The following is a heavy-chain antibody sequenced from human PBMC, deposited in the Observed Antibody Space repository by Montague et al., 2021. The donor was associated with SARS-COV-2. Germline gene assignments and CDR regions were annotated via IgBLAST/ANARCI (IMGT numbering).Heavy chain of an antibody. J-gene: IGHJ4*02. D-gene: IGHD1-26*01. CDR3: ARKGSGRSDLAY. CDR1: GGSISSFY. Sequence: SETLSLTCTVSGGSISSFYWSWFRQPPGKGLEWIGYISDSGSTNYNPSLTSRATMSVDTSKNQFSLKVNSVTAADTAIYYCARKGSGRSDLAYWGQGMLVTVSS. CDR2: ISDSGST. V-gene: IGHV4-59*12.